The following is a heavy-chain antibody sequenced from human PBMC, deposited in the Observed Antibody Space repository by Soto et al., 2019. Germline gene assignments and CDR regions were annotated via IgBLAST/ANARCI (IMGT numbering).Heavy chain of an antibody. CDR1: GGTFSSYA. Sequence: QVQLVQSGAEVKKPGSSVKVSCKASGGTFSSYAISWVRQAPGQGLEWMGGISPNFGTANYAQKYQGRVTLTADESTSTAYMELSSLRSEDTAVYYCARRNGYSHYYYYGMDVWGQGTTVTVSS. D-gene: IGHD2-15*01. CDR2: ISPNFGTA. J-gene: IGHJ6*02. V-gene: IGHV1-69*12. CDR3: ARRNGYSHYYYYGMDV.